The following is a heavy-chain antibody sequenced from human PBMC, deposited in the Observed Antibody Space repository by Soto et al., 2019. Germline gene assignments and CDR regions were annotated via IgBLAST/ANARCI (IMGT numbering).Heavy chain of an antibody. CDR3: ARSQGGSSSLVIYYYYYYGMDV. J-gene: IGHJ6*02. CDR1: GGTFSTYA. V-gene: IGHV1-69*01. D-gene: IGHD2-15*01. CDR2: VIPIFGTP. Sequence: QVQLVQSGAEVKKPGSSVKVSCKAPGGTFSTYAISWVRQAPGQGLEWMGGVIPIFGTPKYAQKFQGRVTITADESTSTGYMERRSLRSEDTAVYYCARSQGGSSSLVIYYYYYYGMDVWGQGTTVTVSS.